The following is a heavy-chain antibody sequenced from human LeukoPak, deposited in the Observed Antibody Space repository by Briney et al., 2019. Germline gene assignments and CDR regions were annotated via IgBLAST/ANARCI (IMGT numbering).Heavy chain of an antibody. CDR1: GYTFTSYY. V-gene: IGHV1-2*02. CDR2: INPNSGGT. Sequence: ASVKVSCKASGYTFTSYYMHWVRQAPGQGLEWMGWINPNSGGTNYAQTFQGRVTMTRDTSISTAYMELSRLRSDDTAVYYCARDSLGYYDSSGSHGSFDYWGQGTLVTVSS. J-gene: IGHJ4*02. CDR3: ARDSLGYYDSSGSHGSFDY. D-gene: IGHD3-22*01.